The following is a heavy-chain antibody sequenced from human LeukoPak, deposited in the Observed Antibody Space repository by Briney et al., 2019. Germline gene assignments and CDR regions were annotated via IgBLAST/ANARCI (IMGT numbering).Heavy chain of an antibody. V-gene: IGHV4-34*01. D-gene: IGHD3-22*01. CDR3: ARHKAYYYDSSGYYPPGY. J-gene: IGHJ4*02. CDR1: GGSFSGYY. CDR2: INHSGST. Sequence: SETLSLTCAVYGGSFSGYYWSWIRQPPGKGPEWIGEINHSGSTNYNPSLKSRVTISVDTSKNQFSLKLSSVTAADTAVYYCARHKAYYYDSSGYYPPGYWGQGTLVTVSS.